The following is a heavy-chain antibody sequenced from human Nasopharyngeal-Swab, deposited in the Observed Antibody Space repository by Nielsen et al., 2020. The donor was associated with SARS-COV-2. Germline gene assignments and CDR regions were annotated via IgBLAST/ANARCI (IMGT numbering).Heavy chain of an antibody. D-gene: IGHD2-15*01. CDR1: GFTFSSYW. CDR3: ARDVNGSPLGY. V-gene: IGHV3-7*01. CDR2: IKQDGSEK. Sequence: GGSLRLSCAASGFTFSSYWMSWVRQAPGKGLEWVATIKQDGSEKYYVDSVKGRFTISRDNAKNSLYLQMNSLRAEDTAVYYCARDVNGSPLGYWGQGTLVTVSS. J-gene: IGHJ4*02.